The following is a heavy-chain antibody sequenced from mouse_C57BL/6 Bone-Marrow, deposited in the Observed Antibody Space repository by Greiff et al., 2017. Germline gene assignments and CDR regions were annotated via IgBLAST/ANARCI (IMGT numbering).Heavy chain of an antibody. Sequence: EVKLMESEGGLVQPGSSMKLSCTASGFTFSDYYMAWVRQVPEMGLEWVANINYDGSSTYYLDSLKSRFIISRDNAKNILYLQMSSLKSEDTATYYCARDQGAMDYWGQGTSVTVSS. CDR3: ARDQGAMDY. CDR1: GFTFSDYY. J-gene: IGHJ4*01. D-gene: IGHD3-2*02. CDR2: INYDGSST. V-gene: IGHV5-16*01.